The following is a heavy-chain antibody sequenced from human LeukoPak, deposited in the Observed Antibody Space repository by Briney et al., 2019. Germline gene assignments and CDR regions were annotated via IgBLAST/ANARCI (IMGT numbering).Heavy chain of an antibody. Sequence: GGSLRLSCAASGFTFSSYSMNWVRQAPGKGLEWVSSISSSSSYIYYADSVKGRFTISRDNSKNTLYLQMNSLRAEDTAVYYCARDPSGYSNSLGYYGMDVWGQGTTVTVSS. CDR1: GFTFSSYS. J-gene: IGHJ6*02. CDR2: ISSSSSYI. D-gene: IGHD4-11*01. CDR3: ARDPSGYSNSLGYYGMDV. V-gene: IGHV3-21*01.